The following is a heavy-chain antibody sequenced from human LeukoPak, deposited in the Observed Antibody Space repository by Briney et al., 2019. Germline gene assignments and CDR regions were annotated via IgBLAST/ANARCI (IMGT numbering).Heavy chain of an antibody. CDR3: ARVGSSGTVKYFDY. CDR1: GFTFSSYA. J-gene: IGHJ4*02. Sequence: TGGSLRLSCVASGFTFSSYAMHWVRQAPGKGLGYVSAISSHGGSTYYANSVKGRFTISRDNSKNTLYLQMGSLRAEDMAVYYCARVGSSGTVKYFDYWGQGTLVTVSS. CDR2: ISSHGGST. D-gene: IGHD4-11*01. V-gene: IGHV3-64*01.